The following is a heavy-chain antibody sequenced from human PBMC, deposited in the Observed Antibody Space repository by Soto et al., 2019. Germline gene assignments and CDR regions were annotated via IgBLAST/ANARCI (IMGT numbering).Heavy chain of an antibody. D-gene: IGHD3-22*01. CDR3: ARSPPGGYHYYYGMDV. V-gene: IGHV3-13*04. J-gene: IGHJ6*02. CDR1: GFTFSSYD. CDR2: IGTAGDT. Sequence: GGSLRLSCAASGFTFSSYDMQWVRQATGKDLEWVSAIGTAGDTYYPGSVKGRFTISRENAKNSLYLQMNSLRAGDTAVYYCARSPPGGYHYYYGMDVWGQGTTVTVSS.